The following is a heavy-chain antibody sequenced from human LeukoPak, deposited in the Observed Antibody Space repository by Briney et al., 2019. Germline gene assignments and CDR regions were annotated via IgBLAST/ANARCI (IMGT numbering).Heavy chain of an antibody. CDR3: ARDGRCSGGSCYSEAFDI. CDR1: GYTFTSYG. Sequence: GASVKVSCKASGYTFTSYGISWVRQAPGQGLEWMGWISAYKGNTNYAQKLQGRVTMTTDTSTSTAYMGLRSLRSDDTAVYYCARDGRCSGGSCYSEAFDIWGQGTMVTVSS. V-gene: IGHV1-18*01. CDR2: ISAYKGNT. D-gene: IGHD2-15*01. J-gene: IGHJ3*02.